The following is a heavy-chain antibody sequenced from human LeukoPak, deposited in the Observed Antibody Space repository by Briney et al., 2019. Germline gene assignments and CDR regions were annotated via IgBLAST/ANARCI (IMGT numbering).Heavy chain of an antibody. CDR1: GGTFSSYA. J-gene: IGHJ4*02. CDR2: IIPIFGTA. V-gene: IGHV1-69*05. D-gene: IGHD3-22*01. Sequence: GASVKVSCKASGGTFSSYAISWVRQAPGQGLECMGGIIPIFGTANYAQKFQGRVTITTDESTSTAYMELSSLRSEDTAVYYCARGPLAGYYDSSGLYYFDYWGQGTLVTVSS. CDR3: ARGPLAGYYDSSGLYYFDY.